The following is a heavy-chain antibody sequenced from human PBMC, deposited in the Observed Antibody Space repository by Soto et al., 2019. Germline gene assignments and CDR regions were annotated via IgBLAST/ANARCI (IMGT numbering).Heavy chain of an antibody. J-gene: IGHJ4*02. CDR3: ARERCSGGSCYFDY. Sequence: QVQLVQSGAEVKKPGASVKVSCKASGYTFTSYDINWVRQATGQGLEWMGWMNPNSGNTGYAQKFQGRVTMTRNTSISTAFMELSSLRSEDTAVYYCARERCSGGSCYFDYWGQGTLVTVSS. V-gene: IGHV1-8*01. CDR2: MNPNSGNT. CDR1: GYTFTSYD. D-gene: IGHD2-15*01.